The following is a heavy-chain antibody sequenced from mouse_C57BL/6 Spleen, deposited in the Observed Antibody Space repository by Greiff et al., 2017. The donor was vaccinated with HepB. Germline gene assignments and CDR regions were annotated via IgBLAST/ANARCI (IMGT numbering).Heavy chain of an antibody. CDR3: ARRDYGSRKGYYFDY. CDR1: GFTFSDYG. Sequence: EVKLVESGGGLVKPGGSLKLSCAASGFTFSDYGMHWVRQAPEKGLEWVAYISSGSSTIYYADTVKGRFTISRDNAKNTLFLQMTRLRSEDTAMYYCARRDYGSRKGYYFDYWGQGTTLTVSS. D-gene: IGHD1-1*01. CDR2: ISSGSSTI. V-gene: IGHV5-17*01. J-gene: IGHJ2*01.